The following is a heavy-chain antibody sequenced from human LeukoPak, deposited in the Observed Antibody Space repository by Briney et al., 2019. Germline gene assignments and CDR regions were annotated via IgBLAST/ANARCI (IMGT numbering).Heavy chain of an antibody. V-gene: IGHV4-39*07. CDR3: ARDLSFDWFPYYFDY. CDR1: GGSITNKNYY. Sequence: SETLSLTCSVSGGSITNKNYYWGWIRQPPGKGLEWIGNIYYDGRTYYNPSLKSRVTISVDTSKNQFSLKVTSVTAADTAIYYCARDLSFDWFPYYFDYWGQGILVTVSS. D-gene: IGHD3-9*01. CDR2: IYYDGRT. J-gene: IGHJ4*02.